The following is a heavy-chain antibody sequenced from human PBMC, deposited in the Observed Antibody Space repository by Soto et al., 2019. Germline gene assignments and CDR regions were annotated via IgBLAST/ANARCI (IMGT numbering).Heavy chain of an antibody. V-gene: IGHV3-7*01. J-gene: IGHJ6*03. CDR2: IKQDGSEK. D-gene: IGHD3-3*01. Sequence: GGSLRLSCAASGFTFSSYWMSWVRQAPGKGLEWVANIKQDGSEKYYVDSVKGRFTISRDNAKNSLYLQMNSLRAEDTAVYYCARSEWLSGSYYYYYYYMDGWGKGTTVTVAS. CDR1: GFTFSSYW. CDR3: ARSEWLSGSYYYYYYYMDG.